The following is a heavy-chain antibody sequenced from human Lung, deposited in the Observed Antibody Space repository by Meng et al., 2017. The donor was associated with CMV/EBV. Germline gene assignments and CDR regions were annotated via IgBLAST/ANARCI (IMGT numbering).Heavy chain of an antibody. CDR2: ISGNGGVT. V-gene: IGHV3-23*01. Sequence: SXAASGFTFNTYAMTWVRQAPGRGLESVSIISGNGGVTYYADSVKGRFTISRDNSKNTVYLQMNSLSAEDTAVYYCAKDLRDIVVLVGARVHWGQGTXVTVSS. CDR1: GFTFNTYA. D-gene: IGHD2-15*01. CDR3: AKDLRDIVVLVGARVH. J-gene: IGHJ4*02.